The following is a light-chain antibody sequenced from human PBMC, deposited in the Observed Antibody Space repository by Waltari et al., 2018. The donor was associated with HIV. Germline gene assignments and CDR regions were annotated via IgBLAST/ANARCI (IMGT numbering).Light chain of an antibody. CDR3: AAWDDSLNGYV. J-gene: IGLJ1*01. V-gene: IGLV1-44*01. CDR2: GNN. CDR1: PSHIGGKT. Sequence: QSVLTQPPSASGTPGQRVTISCSGSPSHIGGKTVNWFKQLPGTAPTLRICGNNQRPSGVPDRFSGSKSGTSASLAISGLQSEDEADYYCAAWDDSLNGYVFGTGTKVTVL.